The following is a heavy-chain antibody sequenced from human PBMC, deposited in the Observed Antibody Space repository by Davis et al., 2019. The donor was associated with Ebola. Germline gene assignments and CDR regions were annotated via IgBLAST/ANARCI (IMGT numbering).Heavy chain of an antibody. D-gene: IGHD1-14*01. Sequence: PSETLSLTCGVYGGSFTNYYWTWIRQPPGRGLEWIGEIIHSGNTNYNPSLKSRVTISVDMSKNQFSLKLTSVTAADTAVYYCAREREPDWYFDLWGRGTLVTVSS. V-gene: IGHV4-34*12. CDR1: GGSFTNYY. J-gene: IGHJ2*01. CDR2: IIHSGNT. CDR3: AREREPDWYFDL.